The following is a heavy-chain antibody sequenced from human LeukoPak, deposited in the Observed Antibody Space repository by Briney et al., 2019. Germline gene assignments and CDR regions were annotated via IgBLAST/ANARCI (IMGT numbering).Heavy chain of an antibody. CDR1: GGSFSGYY. Sequence: PSETLSLTCAVYGGSFSGYYWSWIRQPPGKGLEWIGEINHSGSTNYNPSLKSRVTMSVDTSKNQFSLKLSSVTAADTAVYYCARTMVRGVIAPFDYWGQGTLVTVSS. CDR2: INHSGST. J-gene: IGHJ4*02. D-gene: IGHD3-10*01. CDR3: ARTMVRGVIAPFDY. V-gene: IGHV4-34*01.